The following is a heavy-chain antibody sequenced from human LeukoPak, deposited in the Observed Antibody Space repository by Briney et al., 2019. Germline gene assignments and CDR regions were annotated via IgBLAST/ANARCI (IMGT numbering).Heavy chain of an antibody. J-gene: IGHJ4*02. V-gene: IGHV3-21*01. D-gene: IGHD6-19*01. CDR2: ISSSSGHI. Sequence: TGGSLRLSRAASGFTFSSYNMNWVRQPPGKGLEWVSSISSSSGHIHYADSVKGRFTISRDNANNSLYLQMNSLRDEDTAVYYCARDPGTVADPYFDYWGQGSLVTVSS. CDR3: ARDPGTVADPYFDY. CDR1: GFTFSSYN.